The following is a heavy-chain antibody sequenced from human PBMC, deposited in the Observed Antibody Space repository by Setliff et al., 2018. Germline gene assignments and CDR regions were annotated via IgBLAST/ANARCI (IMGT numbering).Heavy chain of an antibody. V-gene: IGHV7-4-1*02. J-gene: IGHJ6*03. CDR3: ARASRFGTVKWRGDYYMDV. Sequence: GASVKVSCKASGYTFTTYAMGWMRQAPGQRLEWMGWINTNTGNPSYAQGFTGRFVFSLDTSVSTAYLQISSLKPEDTAVYYCARASRFGTVKWRGDYYMDVWGKGTTFTVSS. CDR2: INTNTGNP. D-gene: IGHD3-10*01. CDR1: GYTFTTYA.